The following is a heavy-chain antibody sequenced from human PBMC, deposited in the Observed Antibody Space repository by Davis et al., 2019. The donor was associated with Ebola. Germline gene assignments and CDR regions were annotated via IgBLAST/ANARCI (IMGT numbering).Heavy chain of an antibody. V-gene: IGHV1-69*13. CDR1: AGIFSSHA. CDR3: ARGRAAAGTLGWFGP. Sequence: SAQVSCKASAGIFSSHAISWVLHAPGQGLGWLVGIITIFGTANYAQKSQGRVTITADESTSKAYMELSSLRSEETTVYYGARGRAAAGTLGWFGPWGQGTLVTVSS. D-gene: IGHD6-13*01. CDR2: IITIFGTA. J-gene: IGHJ5*02.